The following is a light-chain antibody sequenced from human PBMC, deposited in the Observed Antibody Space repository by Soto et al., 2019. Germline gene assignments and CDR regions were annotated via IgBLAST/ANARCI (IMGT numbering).Light chain of an antibody. CDR2: GAS. CDR3: QQYGGSPGT. V-gene: IGKV3-20*01. Sequence: EIVLTQSPGTLSLSPGERATLSCRASQSVSSSYLAWYQQKPGQAPRLLIYGASSRATGIPDRFSGRGSGTAFPLTISRLEPEDFAVYSCQQYGGSPGTFGQGTKVEIK. J-gene: IGKJ1*01. CDR1: QSVSSSY.